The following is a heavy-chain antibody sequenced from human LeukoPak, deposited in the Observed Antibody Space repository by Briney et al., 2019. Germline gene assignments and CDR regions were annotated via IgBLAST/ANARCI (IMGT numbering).Heavy chain of an antibody. V-gene: IGHV4-59*01. CDR1: GGSISSYY. D-gene: IGHD2-2*01. J-gene: IGHJ6*02. CDR2: IYYSGST. Sequence: SETLSLTCTVSGGSISSYYWSWIPQPPGKGLEWIGYIYYSGSTNYNPSLKSRVTISVDTSKNQFSLKLSSVTAADMAVYYCARVGYCSSTSCPEDSYYGMDVWGQGTTVTVSS. CDR3: ARVGYCSSTSCPEDSYYGMDV.